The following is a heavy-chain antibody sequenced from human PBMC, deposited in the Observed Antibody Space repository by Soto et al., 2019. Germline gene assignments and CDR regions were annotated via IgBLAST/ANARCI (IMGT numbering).Heavy chain of an antibody. CDR3: ARGMVRGVPQYYYYGMDV. Sequence: QVQLVQSGAEVKKPGASVKVSCKASGYTFTGYYMHWVRQAPGQGLEWMGWINPNSGGTNYAQKFQGWVTMTRDTSISTAYMELSRLRSDDTAMYYCARGMVRGVPQYYYYGMDVWGQGTTVTVSS. D-gene: IGHD3-10*01. CDR2: INPNSGGT. V-gene: IGHV1-2*04. J-gene: IGHJ6*02. CDR1: GYTFTGYY.